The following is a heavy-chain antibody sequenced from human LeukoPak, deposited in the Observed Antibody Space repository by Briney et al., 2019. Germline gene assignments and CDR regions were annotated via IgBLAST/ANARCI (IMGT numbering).Heavy chain of an antibody. D-gene: IGHD3-3*01. CDR2: IYYSGST. Sequence: PSETLSLTCTVSGGSISSSSYYWGWIRQPPGKGLEWIGSIYYSGSTYYNPSLKSRVTISVDTSKNQFSLKLSSVTAADTAVYYCARLYSDYDFWSGYYHNWFGPWGQGTLVTVSS. CDR3: ARLYSDYDFWSGYYHNWFGP. CDR1: GGSISSSSYY. J-gene: IGHJ5*02. V-gene: IGHV4-39*01.